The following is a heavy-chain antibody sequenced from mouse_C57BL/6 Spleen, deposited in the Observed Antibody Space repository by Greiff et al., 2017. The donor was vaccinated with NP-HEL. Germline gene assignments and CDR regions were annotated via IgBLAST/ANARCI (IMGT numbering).Heavy chain of an antibody. CDR2: IDPSDSYT. V-gene: IGHV1-69*01. CDR1: GYTFTSYW. CDR3: ARWSHWYFDV. J-gene: IGHJ1*03. Sequence: VQLQQPGAELVMPGASVKLSCKASGYTFTSYWMHWVKQRPGQGLEWIGEIDPSDSYTNYNQKFKGKSTLTVDKSSSTAYMQRSSLTSEDSAVYYCARWSHWYFDVWGTGTTVTVSS.